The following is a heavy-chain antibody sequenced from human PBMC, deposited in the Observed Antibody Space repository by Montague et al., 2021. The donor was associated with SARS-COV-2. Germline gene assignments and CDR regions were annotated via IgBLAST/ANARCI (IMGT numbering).Heavy chain of an antibody. Sequence: SETLSLTCAVSGGSITSDNWWTWVRQSPGKGLEWIGEIYHSGTTNYNPSLQSRLTISIDKSRNHLSLNLTPVTAADTAIYYCALPLGGARFDPWGQGILVTVSS. CDR1: GGSITSDNW. V-gene: IGHV4-4*02. D-gene: IGHD3-16*01. J-gene: IGHJ5*02. CDR2: IYHSGTT. CDR3: ALPLGGARFDP.